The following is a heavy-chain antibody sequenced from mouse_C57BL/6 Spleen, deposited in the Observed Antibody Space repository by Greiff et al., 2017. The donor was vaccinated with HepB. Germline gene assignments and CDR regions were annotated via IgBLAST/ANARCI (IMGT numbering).Heavy chain of an antibody. CDR3: ATYYYGSSGFAY. J-gene: IGHJ3*01. CDR2: ISYDGSN. V-gene: IGHV3-6*01. D-gene: IGHD1-1*01. CDR1: GYSITSGYY. Sequence: EVQLQQSGPGLVKPSQSLSLTCSVTGYSITSGYYWNWIRQFPGNKLEWMGYISYDGSNNYNPSLKNRISITRDTSKNQFFLKLNSVTTEDTATYYCATYYYGSSGFAYWGQGTLVTGSA.